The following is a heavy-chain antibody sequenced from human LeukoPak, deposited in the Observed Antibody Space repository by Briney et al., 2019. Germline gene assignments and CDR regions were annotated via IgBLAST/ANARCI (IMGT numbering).Heavy chain of an antibody. CDR1: GFTFSNYG. V-gene: IGHV3-30*03. Sequence: PGGSLRLSCAASGFTFSNYGMHWVRQAPGKGLEWVAVISSAGNNQYYVGSVKGRFTISRDNSQNTLYFQMNSLRAEDTAVYYCAREGVYYYPFDYWGQGTLVTVSS. J-gene: IGHJ4*02. CDR3: AREGVYYYPFDY. CDR2: ISSAGNNQ. D-gene: IGHD3-10*01.